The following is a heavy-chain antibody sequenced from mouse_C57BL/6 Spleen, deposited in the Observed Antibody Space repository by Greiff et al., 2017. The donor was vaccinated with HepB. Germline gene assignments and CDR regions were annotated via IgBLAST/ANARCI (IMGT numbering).Heavy chain of an antibody. J-gene: IGHJ1*03. D-gene: IGHD1-1*01. V-gene: IGHV5-4*01. CDR3: ARDMNYGSSYVYFDV. CDR2: ISDGGSYT. Sequence: EVKVVESGGGLVKPGGSLKLSCAASGFTFSSYAMSWVRQTPEKRLEWVATISDGGSYTYYPDNVKGRFTISRDNAKNNLYLQMSHLKSEDTAMYYCARDMNYGSSYVYFDVWGTGTTVTVSS. CDR1: GFTFSSYA.